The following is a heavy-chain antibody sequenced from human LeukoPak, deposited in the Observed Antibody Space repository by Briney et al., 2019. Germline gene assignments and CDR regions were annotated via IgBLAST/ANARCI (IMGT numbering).Heavy chain of an antibody. J-gene: IGHJ5*02. V-gene: IGHV3-30*01. CDR1: GFTFSSYA. Sequence: GGSLRLSCAASGFTFSSYAMHWVRQAPGKGLEWVAVISYDGSNKYYADSVKGRFTISRDNSKNTLYLQMNSLRAEDTAVYYCARGRRSVRGFAPWGQGTLVTVSS. CDR3: ARGRRSVRGFAP. D-gene: IGHD4-17*01. CDR2: ISYDGSNK.